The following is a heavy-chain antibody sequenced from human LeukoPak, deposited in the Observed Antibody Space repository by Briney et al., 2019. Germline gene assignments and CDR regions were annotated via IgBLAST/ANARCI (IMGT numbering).Heavy chain of an antibody. V-gene: IGHV1-69*13. CDR3: ARDGPGSYYFDY. D-gene: IGHD1-26*01. J-gene: IGHJ4*02. CDR1: GGTFSSYA. CDR2: IISIFGTA. Sequence: ASVKVSCKASGGTFSSYATSWVRQAPGQGLEWMGGIISIFGTANYAQKFQGRVTITADESTSTAYMELSSLRSEDTAVYYCARDGPGSYYFDYWGQGTLVTVSS.